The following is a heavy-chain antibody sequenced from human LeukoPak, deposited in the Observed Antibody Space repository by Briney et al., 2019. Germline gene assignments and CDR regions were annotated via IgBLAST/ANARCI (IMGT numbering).Heavy chain of an antibody. J-gene: IGHJ5*02. CDR2: IYYSGST. Sequence: PSETLSLTCTVSGGSISSYYWSWIRQPPGKGLEWIGYIYYSGSTNYNPSLKSRVTISVDTSKNQFSLKLSSVTAADTAVYYCARDRETVRGVRRFDPWGQGTLVTVSS. CDR1: GGSISSYY. CDR3: ARDRETVRGVRRFDP. V-gene: IGHV4-59*01. D-gene: IGHD3-10*01.